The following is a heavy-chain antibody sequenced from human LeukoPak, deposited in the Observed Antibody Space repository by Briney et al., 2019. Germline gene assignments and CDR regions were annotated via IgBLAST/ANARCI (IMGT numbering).Heavy chain of an antibody. CDR3: TGDGYDFWSGYYTPGY. D-gene: IGHD3-3*01. CDR1: GFNFGDYA. V-gene: IGHV3-49*04. J-gene: IGHJ4*02. CDR2: IRSKAYGGTT. Sequence: PGRSLRLSCTASGFNFGDYAMSWVRQAPGKGLEWVGFIRSKAYGGTTEYAASVKGRFTISRDDSKSIAYLQMNSLKTEDTAVYYCTGDGYDFWSGYYTPGYWGQGTLVTVSS.